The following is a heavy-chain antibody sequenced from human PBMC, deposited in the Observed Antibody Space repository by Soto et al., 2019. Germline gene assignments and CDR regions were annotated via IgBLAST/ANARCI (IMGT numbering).Heavy chain of an antibody. Sequence: EVQLVESGGGLVKPGGSLRLSCAASGFTFSSYWMSWVRQAPGKGLEWVANIKQDGSEKYYVDSVKGRFTISRDNAKNSLYLQMNNLRDDDTAVYYCARHIVVVPAAPGWIDVWGPGATVNVSS. D-gene: IGHD2-2*01. V-gene: IGHV3-7*01. J-gene: IGHJ6*02. CDR2: IKQDGSEK. CDR3: ARHIVVVPAAPGWIDV. CDR1: GFTFSSYW.